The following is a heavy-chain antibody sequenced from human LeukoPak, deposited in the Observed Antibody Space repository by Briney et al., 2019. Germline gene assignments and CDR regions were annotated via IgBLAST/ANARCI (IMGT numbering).Heavy chain of an antibody. D-gene: IGHD1-26*01. CDR1: GFTFSSYS. J-gene: IGHJ4*02. V-gene: IGHV3-21*01. Sequence: NPGGSLRLSCAASGFTFSSYSMNWVRQAPGKGLEWVSSISSSSSYIYYADSVKGRFTISRDNAKNSLYLQMNSLRAEDTAVYYCASSVGWELRFDYWGQGTLVTVSS. CDR3: ASSVGWELRFDY. CDR2: ISSSSSYI.